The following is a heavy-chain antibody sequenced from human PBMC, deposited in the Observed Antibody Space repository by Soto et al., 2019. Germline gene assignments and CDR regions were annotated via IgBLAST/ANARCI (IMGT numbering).Heavy chain of an antibody. Sequence: EVQLVESGGGLVKPGGSLRLSCAASGFTFSRYGMTWLRQAPGKGLGWVASISSTTSYVYYADSVKGRFSTSRDNAKNILYLEMYALRTEDTAVYYCARDPSEGRVGNWFESWGQGTLVTVSS. J-gene: IGHJ5*01. D-gene: IGHD2-2*01. CDR2: ISSTTSYV. CDR3: ARDPSEGRVGNWFES. CDR1: GFTFSRYG. V-gene: IGHV3-21*06.